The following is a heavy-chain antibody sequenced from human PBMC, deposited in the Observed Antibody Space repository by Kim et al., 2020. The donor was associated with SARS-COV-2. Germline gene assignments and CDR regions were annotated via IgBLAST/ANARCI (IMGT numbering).Heavy chain of an antibody. CDR3: ARPNYDSSGYYYNYYYGMDV. D-gene: IGHD3-22*01. J-gene: IGHJ6*02. Sequence: GGSLRLSCAASGFTVSSNYMSWVRQAPGKGLEWVSVIYSGGSTYYADSVKGRFTISRDNSKNTLYLQMNSLRAEDTAVYYCARPNYDSSGYYYNYYYGMDVWGQGTTVTVSS. V-gene: IGHV3-53*01. CDR2: IYSGGST. CDR1: GFTVSSNY.